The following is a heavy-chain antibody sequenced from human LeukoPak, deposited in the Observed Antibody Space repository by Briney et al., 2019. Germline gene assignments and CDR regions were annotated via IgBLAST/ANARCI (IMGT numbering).Heavy chain of an antibody. V-gene: IGHV3-23*01. Sequence: GGSLRFSCAASGFTFSSYAMNWVRQAPGKGLEWVSSISGSGGSTYYADSVKGRFTISRDNSKNTLYLQMNSLRAEDTAVYYCAKMPSIRSSDYYYGMDVWGQGTTVTVSS. CDR1: GFTFSSYA. CDR2: ISGSGGST. J-gene: IGHJ6*02. D-gene: IGHD6-6*01. CDR3: AKMPSIRSSDYYYGMDV.